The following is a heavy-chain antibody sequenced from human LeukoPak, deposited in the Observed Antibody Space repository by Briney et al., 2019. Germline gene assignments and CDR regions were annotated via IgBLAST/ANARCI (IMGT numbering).Heavy chain of an antibody. J-gene: IGHJ4*02. CDR1: GYTFTDYY. CDR3: ARSSHYVDIAATIPYGIYYFDY. Sequence: ASVTVSYKPSGYTFTDYYMHWVRQAPGHGLEWMGWINPKSGGTNYAQKFQGMVTMTRDTSISTAYMELSRLRSDDTAVYYCARSSHYVDIAATIPYGIYYFDYWGQGTLVTVSS. CDR2: INPKSGGT. V-gene: IGHV1-2*02. D-gene: IGHD5-12*01.